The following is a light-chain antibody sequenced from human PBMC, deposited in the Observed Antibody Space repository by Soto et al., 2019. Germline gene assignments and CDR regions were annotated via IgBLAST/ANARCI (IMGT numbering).Light chain of an antibody. CDR1: QSVNSS. CDR2: DAS. J-gene: IGKJ4*01. Sequence: IALTQSPATLSLSPGERATLSCRASQSVNSSLAWYQQNPGQTPRLLIYDASNRATGIPARFSGSGSGTYFTLTISSLEPEDFAVYYCQQRSNWPLTFGGGTKVEIK. V-gene: IGKV3-11*01. CDR3: QQRSNWPLT.